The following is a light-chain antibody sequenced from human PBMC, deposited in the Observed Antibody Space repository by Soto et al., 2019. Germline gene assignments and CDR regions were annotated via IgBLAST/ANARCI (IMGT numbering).Light chain of an antibody. Sequence: EIVMTQSPLSMPGTPGEPASISCRSSQSLLNRNGQNCLDWYLQKPGQSPQLLIHMGFIRASGVPDRFSGSGSGTYFTLTISRVEAEDVGVYYCMQALESPPTFGGGTNLEIK. CDR2: MGF. J-gene: IGKJ4*01. V-gene: IGKV2-28*01. CDR1: QSLLNRNGQNC. CDR3: MQALESPPT.